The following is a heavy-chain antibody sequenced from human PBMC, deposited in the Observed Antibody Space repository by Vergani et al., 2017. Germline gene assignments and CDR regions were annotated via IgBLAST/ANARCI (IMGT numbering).Heavy chain of an antibody. CDR2: IRGSGAGT. D-gene: IGHD3-16*01. V-gene: IGHV3-23*01. J-gene: IGHJ4*02. Sequence: VRQAPGKGLEWVSAIRGSGAGTYYADYVKGRFTISRDNSKNTLYLQMNSLRAEDTAVYYCASFIPEDLIDYWGQGTLVTVSS. CDR3: ASFIPEDLIDY.